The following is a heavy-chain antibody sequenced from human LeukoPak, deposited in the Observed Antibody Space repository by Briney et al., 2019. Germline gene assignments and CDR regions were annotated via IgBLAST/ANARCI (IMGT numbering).Heavy chain of an antibody. CDR2: INWNGGST. V-gene: IGHV3-20*01. CDR3: ARGVAAAGTVWFDP. J-gene: IGHJ5*02. CDR1: GFTFDDYG. D-gene: IGHD6-13*01. Sequence: PGGSLRLSCAASGFTFDDYGMSWVRQAPGKGLEWVSGINWNGGSTGYADSVKGRFTISRDNAKNSLYLQMNSLRAEDTALYHCARGVAAAGTVWFDPWGQGTLVTVSS.